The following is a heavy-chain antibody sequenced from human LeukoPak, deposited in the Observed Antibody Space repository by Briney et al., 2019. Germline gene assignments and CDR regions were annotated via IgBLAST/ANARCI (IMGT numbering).Heavy chain of an antibody. J-gene: IGHJ4*02. V-gene: IGHV3-21*01. CDR2: ISSSSSYI. CDR3: AAHRYGSGGPHRY. D-gene: IGHD3-10*01. Sequence: PGGSLRLSCAASGFTFSSYSMNWVRQAPGKGLEWVSSISSSSSYIYYADSVKGRFTISRDNAKNSLYLQMNSLRAEDTAVYYCAAHRYGSGGPHRYWGQGTLVTVSS. CDR1: GFTFSSYS.